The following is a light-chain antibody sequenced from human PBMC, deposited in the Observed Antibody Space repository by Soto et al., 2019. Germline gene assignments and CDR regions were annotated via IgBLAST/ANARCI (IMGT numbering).Light chain of an antibody. V-gene: IGLV2-14*01. Sequence: ASGCGSPWEVVTIFYTRNSSYVGGYNYVSWYQQHPGKAPKLMIYDVSNRPSGVSNRFSGSKSGNTASLTISGLQAEDEADYYCSSYTSSSTPYVFGTGTKVTVL. CDR3: SSYTSSSTPYV. J-gene: IGLJ1*01. CDR1: SSYVGGYNY. CDR2: DVS.